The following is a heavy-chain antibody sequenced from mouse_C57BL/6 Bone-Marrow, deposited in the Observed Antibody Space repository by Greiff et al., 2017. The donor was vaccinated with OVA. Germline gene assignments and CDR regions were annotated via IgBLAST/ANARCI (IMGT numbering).Heavy chain of an antibody. V-gene: IGHV1-81*01. CDR3: ARPMTAVVATKDY. D-gene: IGHD1-1*01. CDR1: GYTFTSYG. Sequence: VQLQQSGAELARPGASVKLSCKASGYTFTSYGISWVKQRTGQGLEWIGEIYPRSGNTYYNEKFKGKATLTADKSSSTAYMELRILTSEYAAVYFCARPMTAVVATKDYWGQGTTLTVSS. CDR2: IYPRSGNT. J-gene: IGHJ2*01.